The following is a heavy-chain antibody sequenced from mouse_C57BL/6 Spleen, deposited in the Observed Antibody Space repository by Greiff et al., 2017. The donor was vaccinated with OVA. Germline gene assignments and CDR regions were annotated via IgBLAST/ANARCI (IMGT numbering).Heavy chain of an antibody. CDR3: TREPPMDY. Sequence: VQLQQSGAELVRPGASVTLSCKASGYTFTDYEMHWVKQTPVHGLEWIGAIDPETGGTAYNQKFKGKAILTADKSSSTAYMELRSLTSEDSAVYYCTREPPMDYWGQGTSVTVSS. V-gene: IGHV1-15*01. CDR1: GYTFTDYE. J-gene: IGHJ4*01. CDR2: IDPETGGT.